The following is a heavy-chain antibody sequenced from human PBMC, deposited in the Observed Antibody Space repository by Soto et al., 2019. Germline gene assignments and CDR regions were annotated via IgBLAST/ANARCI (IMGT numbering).Heavy chain of an antibody. Sequence: EVQLLESGGGLVQPGGSLRLSCAASGFTFSSYAMSWVRQAPGKGLEWVLAISGSGGSTYYADSVKGRFTISRGNSKNALYLQMNSLRAEDTAVYYCAKDRRGAAAGTWWFDPWGQGTLVTVSS. CDR2: ISGSGGST. CDR3: AKDRRGAAAGTWWFDP. J-gene: IGHJ5*02. CDR1: GFTFSSYA. V-gene: IGHV3-23*01. D-gene: IGHD6-13*01.